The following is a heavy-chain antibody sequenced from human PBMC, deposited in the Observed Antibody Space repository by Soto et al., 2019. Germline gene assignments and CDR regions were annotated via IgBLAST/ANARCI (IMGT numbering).Heavy chain of an antibody. J-gene: IGHJ4*02. CDR2: ISRSSSTI. Sequence: EVQLMESGGGLVQPGGSLRLSCAASGFTFSSFSMHWVRQAPGKGLEWVSYISRSSSTIYYADSVRGRFTISRDNAKNSLYLQMNSLRDEDTAVFYCARDAPRCSGGTCLDYWGQGTLVTVSS. D-gene: IGHD2-15*01. V-gene: IGHV3-48*02. CDR1: GFTFSSFS. CDR3: ARDAPRCSGGTCLDY.